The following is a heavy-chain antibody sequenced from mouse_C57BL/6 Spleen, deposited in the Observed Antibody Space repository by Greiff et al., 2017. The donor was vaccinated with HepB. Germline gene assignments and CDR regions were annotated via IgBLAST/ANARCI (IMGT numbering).Heavy chain of an antibody. CDR3: ARGGRGYFDG. J-gene: IGHJ1*03. V-gene: IGHV1-50*01. CDR2: IDPSDSYT. Sequence: QVQLQQSGAELVKPGASVKLSCKASGYTFTSYWMQWVKPRPGQGLEWIGEIDPSDSYTNYNQKFKGKATLTVDTSSSTAYMQLSSLTSEDSAVYYCARGGRGYFDGWGTGTTVTVAS. CDR1: GYTFTSYW.